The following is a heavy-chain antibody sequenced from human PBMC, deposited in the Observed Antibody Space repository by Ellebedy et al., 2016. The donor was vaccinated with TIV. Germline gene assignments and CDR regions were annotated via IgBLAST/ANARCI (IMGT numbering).Heavy chain of an antibody. CDR2: INSDGSST. D-gene: IGHD6-19*01. J-gene: IGHJ2*01. Sequence: GESLKISCAASGFTFTQYWLHWVRQAPGKGPVWVSRINSDGSSTTYADSVKGRFTISRDNAKNTLYLQMNSLRAEDTAVNYCARAGSSGWEAYFDLWGRGTLVTVSS. V-gene: IGHV3-74*01. CDR3: ARAGSSGWEAYFDL. CDR1: GFTFTQYW.